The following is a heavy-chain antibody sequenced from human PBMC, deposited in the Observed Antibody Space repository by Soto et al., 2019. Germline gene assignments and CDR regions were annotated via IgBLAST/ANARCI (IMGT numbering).Heavy chain of an antibody. Sequence: EVQLVESGGGLVKPGGSLRLSCAAPGFTFNTYDMNWVRQAPGKGLEWVSSITTSSAYIYYADSLKGRITISRDNAKNSLFRQMNSLRAEDTAVYYCVRSGTARLLRHSWFDTWGQGTLVTVSS. J-gene: IGHJ5*02. CDR3: VRSGTARLLRHSWFDT. CDR1: GFTFNTYD. V-gene: IGHV3-21*01. D-gene: IGHD2-21*01. CDR2: ITTSSAYI.